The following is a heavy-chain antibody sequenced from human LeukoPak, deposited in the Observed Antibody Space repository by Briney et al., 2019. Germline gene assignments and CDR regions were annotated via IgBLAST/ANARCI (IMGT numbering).Heavy chain of an antibody. D-gene: IGHD3-10*01. J-gene: IGHJ4*02. Sequence: SETLSLTCTVSGGSISSSSYYWSWIRQPAGKGLEWIGRIYTSGSTNYNPSLKSRVTMSVDTSKNQFSLKLSSVTAADTAVYYCARDNYYYGSGSYYFDYWGQGTLVTVSS. V-gene: IGHV4-61*02. CDR1: GGSISSSSYY. CDR3: ARDNYYYGSGSYYFDY. CDR2: IYTSGST.